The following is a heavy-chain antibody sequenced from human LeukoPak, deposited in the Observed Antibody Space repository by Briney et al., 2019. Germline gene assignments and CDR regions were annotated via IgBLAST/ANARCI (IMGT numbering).Heavy chain of an antibody. CDR2: IKSKADGGTT. J-gene: IGHJ4*02. V-gene: IGHV3-15*01. CDR3: TTGTWIQLWLADY. D-gene: IGHD5-18*01. CDR1: GFAFSNAC. Sequence: GGSLRLSCAASGFAFSNACMSWVRQAPGKGLEWVGHIKSKADGGTTDFAAPVKGRFTISRDDSKNTLFLQMNSLKTEDTAVYYCTTGTWIQLWLADYWGQGTLVTVSS.